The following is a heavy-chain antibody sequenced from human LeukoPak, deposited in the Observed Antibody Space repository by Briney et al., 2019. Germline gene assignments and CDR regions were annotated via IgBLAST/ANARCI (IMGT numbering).Heavy chain of an antibody. D-gene: IGHD4-17*01. CDR3: ARDDYGPAGY. CDR2: MNQDGREK. Sequence: SGGSLRLSCAASGFTFSSYWMNWVRQAPGKGLEWVANMNQDGREKYYVDSVKGRFTISRDNAKNSLYLQMNSLRAEDTAVYYCARDDYGPAGYGGQGTLVTVSS. V-gene: IGHV3-7*01. J-gene: IGHJ4*02. CDR1: GFTFSSYW.